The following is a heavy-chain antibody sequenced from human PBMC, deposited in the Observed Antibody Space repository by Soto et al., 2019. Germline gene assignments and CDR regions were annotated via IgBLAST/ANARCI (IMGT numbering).Heavy chain of an antibody. CDR1: GFTFSSYS. CDR2: ISSSSYI. J-gene: IGHJ6*02. CDR3: ARDPYSSGWSVRYYYYGMDV. Sequence: GGSLRLSCAASGFTFSSYSMNWVRQAPGKGLEWVSSISSSSYIYYADSVKGRFTISRDNAKNSLYLQMNSLRAEDTAVYYCARDPYSSGWSVRYYYYGMDVWGQGTTVTVSS. D-gene: IGHD6-19*01. V-gene: IGHV3-21*01.